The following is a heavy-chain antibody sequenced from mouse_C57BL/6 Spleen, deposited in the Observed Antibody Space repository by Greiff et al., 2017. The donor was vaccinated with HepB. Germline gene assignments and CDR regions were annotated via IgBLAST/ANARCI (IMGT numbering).Heavy chain of an antibody. Sequence: EVKLMESGAELVRPGASVKLSCTASGFNIKDDYMHWVKQRPEQGLEWIGWIDPENGDTEYASKFQGKATITADTSSNTAYQQLSSLTSEDTAVYYCTTRYYGSSSVDYWGQGTTLTVSS. V-gene: IGHV14-4*01. J-gene: IGHJ2*01. D-gene: IGHD1-1*01. CDR3: TTRYYGSSSVDY. CDR1: GFNIKDDY. CDR2: IDPENGDT.